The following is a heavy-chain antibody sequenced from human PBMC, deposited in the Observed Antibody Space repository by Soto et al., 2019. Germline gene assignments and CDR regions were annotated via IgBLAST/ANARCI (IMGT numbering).Heavy chain of an antibody. CDR3: AKNSVTRARVDYYYGLDV. V-gene: IGHV1-69*13. CDR1: GGTLSDYG. J-gene: IGHJ6*02. D-gene: IGHD4-17*01. Sequence: GASVKVSCKTSGGTLSDYGISWVRQAPGHGLEWMGGVIPIYSTSNYAPKFHGRVTFTADDSTAYMELSSLKSEDTAVYYCAKNSVTRARVDYYYGLDVWGQGTTVTV. CDR2: VIPIYSTS.